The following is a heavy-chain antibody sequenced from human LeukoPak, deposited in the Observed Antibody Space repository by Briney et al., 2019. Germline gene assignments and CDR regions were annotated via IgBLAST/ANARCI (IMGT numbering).Heavy chain of an antibody. CDR1: GDSVSSNSVA. CDR3: ARVKWRGPTSSGWLDF. Sequence: SQTLSLTCAISGDSVSSNSVAWNWIRQSPSRGLEWLGRTYYRSKWYNDYEVSVRSRITINPETSKNQFSLQLNSMTPEDTAVYYCARVKWRGPTSSGWLDFWGQGTLVTVSS. D-gene: IGHD6-19*01. V-gene: IGHV6-1*01. CDR2: TYYRSKWYN. J-gene: IGHJ4*02.